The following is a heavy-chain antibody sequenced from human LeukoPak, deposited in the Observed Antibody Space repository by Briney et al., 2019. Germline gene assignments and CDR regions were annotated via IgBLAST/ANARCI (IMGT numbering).Heavy chain of an antibody. CDR1: GFSVSGYW. CDR2: IKQDGSEK. J-gene: IGHJ3*02. Sequence: GGSLGLSCAVSGFSVSGYWMTWVRQAPGKGLEWVAYIKQDGSEKYYVDSLKGRFTISRDNAKSSLYLQMNSLRAEDTAVYFCARILYDSSGYQILDAFDIWGQGTMVTVSS. D-gene: IGHD3-22*01. V-gene: IGHV3-7*01. CDR3: ARILYDSSGYQILDAFDI.